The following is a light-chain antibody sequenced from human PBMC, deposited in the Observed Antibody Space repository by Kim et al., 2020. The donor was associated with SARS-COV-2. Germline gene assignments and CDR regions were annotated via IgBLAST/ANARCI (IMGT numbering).Light chain of an antibody. CDR3: QTWDTGIHV. Sequence: QLVLTQSPSASASLGPSVKLTCTLSSGHSRNAIAWHQQQPESGPRYLMKLNSDGSHTKGDGIPDRFSGSSSGAERYLTISSLQSEDEADYYCQTWDTGIHVFGGGTQLTVL. CDR1: SGHSRNA. CDR2: LNSDGSH. J-gene: IGLJ3*02. V-gene: IGLV4-69*01.